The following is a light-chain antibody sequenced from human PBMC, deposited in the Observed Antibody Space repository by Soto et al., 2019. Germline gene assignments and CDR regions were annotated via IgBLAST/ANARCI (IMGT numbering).Light chain of an antibody. V-gene: IGLV2-14*01. CDR1: SSDIGGYNY. Sequence: SVLTQPASLSGSPGQSITISCTGASSDIGGYNYVSWYQQHPGRAPKLMIYEVSNRPSGVANRFSGSKSGNTASLTISGLQAEDEADYYCSSYTRSDGFVFGTGTKGTVL. J-gene: IGLJ1*01. CDR3: SSYTRSDGFV. CDR2: EVS.